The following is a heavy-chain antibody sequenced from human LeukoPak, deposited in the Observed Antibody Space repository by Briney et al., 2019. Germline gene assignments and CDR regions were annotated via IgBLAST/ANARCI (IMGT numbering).Heavy chain of an antibody. D-gene: IGHD3-22*01. CDR3: ARGYYYDSSGTGRPSYYYYYYGMGV. J-gene: IGHJ6*02. Sequence: SETLSLTCAVYGGSFSVYYWSWIRQPPGKGLEWIGEINHSGSTNYNPSLKSRVTISVDTSKNQFSLKLSSVTAADTAVYYCARGYYYDSSGTGRPSYYYYYYGMGVWGQGTTVTVSS. V-gene: IGHV4-34*01. CDR1: GGSFSVYY. CDR2: INHSGST.